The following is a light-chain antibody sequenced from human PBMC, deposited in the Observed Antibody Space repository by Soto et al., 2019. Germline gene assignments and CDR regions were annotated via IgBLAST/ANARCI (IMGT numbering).Light chain of an antibody. Sequence: QSVLTQPRSVSGSPGQSVTISCTGTSSDVGNYNYVSCYQQHPGKVPKVMIYDVTKRPSGVPDRFSGSKSGNTASLTISGLQPEDEADYYCCSYAGRCVLWVFGGGTKVTVL. CDR1: SSDVGNYNY. V-gene: IGLV2-11*01. CDR3: CSYAGRCVLWV. J-gene: IGLJ3*02. CDR2: DVT.